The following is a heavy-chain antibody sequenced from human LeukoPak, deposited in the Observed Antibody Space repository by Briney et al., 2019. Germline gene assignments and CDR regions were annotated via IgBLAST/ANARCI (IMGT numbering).Heavy chain of an antibody. D-gene: IGHD2-2*01. Sequence: ASVKVSCKASGGTFSSYAISWVRQAPGQGLEWMGGIIPIFGTANYAQKFQGRVTITADESTSTAYMELSSLRSEDTAVYYCARVSNIVVVPAQSNWFDPWGQGTLVTVSS. CDR2: IIPIFGTA. J-gene: IGHJ5*02. V-gene: IGHV1-69*01. CDR1: GGTFSSYA. CDR3: ARVSNIVVVPAQSNWFDP.